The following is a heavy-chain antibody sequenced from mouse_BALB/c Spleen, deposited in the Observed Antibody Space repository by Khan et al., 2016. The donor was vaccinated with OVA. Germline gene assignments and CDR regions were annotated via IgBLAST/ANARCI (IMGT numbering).Heavy chain of an antibody. Sequence: EVQLQESGPGLVRPSQSLSLTCTVTGYSIASDYAWNWIRQFPGNKLEWMGFISYSGNTNYNPSLKSRISITRDTSKNQFFLQLNSVTTEDTASYYCARVYGGDFDYWGQGTPLTVSS. CDR1: GYSIASDYA. V-gene: IGHV3-2*02. CDR2: ISYSGNT. D-gene: IGHD1-1*01. J-gene: IGHJ2*01. CDR3: ARVYGGDFDY.